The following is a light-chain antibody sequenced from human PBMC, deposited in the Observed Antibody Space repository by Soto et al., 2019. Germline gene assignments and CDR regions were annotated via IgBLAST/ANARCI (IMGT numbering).Light chain of an antibody. CDR2: DAS. J-gene: IGKJ4*01. CDR1: QSVGSY. Sequence: EIEVTQSPATLSLSPGERATLSCRTSQSVGSYLAWYQKKPRQAPRLLIYDASNRATGIPARFSGGGSGRDFTLAISSLEPEDFAVYYCQQRSNWPPLTFGGGTKVEI. CDR3: QQRSNWPPLT. V-gene: IGKV3-11*02.